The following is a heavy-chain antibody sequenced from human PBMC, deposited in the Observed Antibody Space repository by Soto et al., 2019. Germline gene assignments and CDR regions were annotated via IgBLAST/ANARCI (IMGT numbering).Heavy chain of an antibody. CDR3: TTDDSSAYTGLVDY. D-gene: IGHD3-22*01. CDR1: GFTFSNAW. CDR2: IKSKTDGGTT. V-gene: IGHV3-15*07. Sequence: GGSLRLSCAASGFTFSNAWMNWVRQAPGKGLEWVGRIKSKTDGGTTDYAAPVKGRFTISRDDSKNTLYLQMNSLKTEDTAVYYCTTDDSSAYTGLVDYWGQGTLVTVSS. J-gene: IGHJ4*02.